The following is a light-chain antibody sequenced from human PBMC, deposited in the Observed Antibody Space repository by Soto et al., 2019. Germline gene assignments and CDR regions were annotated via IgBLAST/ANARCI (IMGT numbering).Light chain of an antibody. Sequence: QSALTRPPSASGSPGQSATISCTGTSSDVGGYNYVSWYQQHPGKAPKLMIYEVSKRPSGVPDRFSGSKSGNTASLTVSGLQAEDEADYYCSSYAGSNNLRIFGTGTKVTVL. CDR2: EVS. J-gene: IGLJ1*01. CDR3: SSYAGSNNLRI. V-gene: IGLV2-8*01. CDR1: SSDVGGYNY.